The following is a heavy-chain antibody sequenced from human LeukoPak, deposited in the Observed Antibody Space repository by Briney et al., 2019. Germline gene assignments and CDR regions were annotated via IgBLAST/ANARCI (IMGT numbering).Heavy chain of an antibody. CDR2: INPNSGGT. CDR3: ARDTGDPGYFDY. Sequence: ASVKVSCKASGYTFTGYYIHWVRQAPGQGLECTGWINPNSGGTNYAQKFQGRVTMTRDTSISTAYMELSRLRSDDTAVYYCARDTGDPGYFDYWGQGTLVTVSS. CDR1: GYTFTGYY. J-gene: IGHJ4*02. D-gene: IGHD7-27*01. V-gene: IGHV1-2*02.